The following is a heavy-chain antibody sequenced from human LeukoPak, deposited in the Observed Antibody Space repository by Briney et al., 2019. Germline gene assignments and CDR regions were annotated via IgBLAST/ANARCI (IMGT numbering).Heavy chain of an antibody. CDR1: GFTFNNYA. CDR2: ISSHGNSK. CDR3: ARDGYVTGWALDY. V-gene: IGHV3-30-3*01. Sequence: PGRSLRLSCAASGFTFNNYAMHWVRQAPGKGLEWVAVISSHGNSKNYADSVKGRFTISRDNSVNTLYLQMDSLTTEDTAMYYCARDGYVTGWALDYWGQGTLVTVSS. J-gene: IGHJ4*02. D-gene: IGHD6-19*01.